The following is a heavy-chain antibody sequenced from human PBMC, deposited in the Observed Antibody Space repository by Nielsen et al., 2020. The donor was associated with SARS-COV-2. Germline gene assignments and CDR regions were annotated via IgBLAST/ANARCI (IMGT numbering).Heavy chain of an antibody. J-gene: IGHJ3*02. V-gene: IGHV4-31*03. D-gene: IGHD3-10*01. Sequence: SETLSLTCTVSGGSISSGGYYWSWIRQHPGKGLEWIGYIYYSGSTYYNSSLKSRVTISVDTSKNQFSLKLSSVTAADTAVYYCARLLLWFGELLPDAFDIWGQGTMVTVSS. CDR3: ARLLLWFGELLPDAFDI. CDR1: GGSISSGGYY. CDR2: IYYSGST.